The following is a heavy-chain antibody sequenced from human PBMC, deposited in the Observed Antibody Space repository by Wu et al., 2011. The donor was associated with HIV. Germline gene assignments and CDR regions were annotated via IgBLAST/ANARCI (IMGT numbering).Heavy chain of an antibody. CDR2: MNPNSGNT. CDR1: GYTFTSYD. Sequence: EVKKPGASVKVSCKASGYTFTSYDINWVRQATGQGLEWMGWMNPNSGNTGYAQKFQGRVTITRNTSISTAYMELSSLRSEDTAVYYCARGNDDYWDNWFDPWGQGTLVTVSS. CDR3: ARGNDDYWDNWFDP. D-gene: IGHD4/OR15-4a*01. J-gene: IGHJ5*02. V-gene: IGHV1-8*03.